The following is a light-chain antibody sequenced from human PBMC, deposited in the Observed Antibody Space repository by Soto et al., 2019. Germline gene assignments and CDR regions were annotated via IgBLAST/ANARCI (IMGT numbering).Light chain of an antibody. J-gene: IGKJ1*01. CDR1: QSISSY. CDR2: AAS. V-gene: IGKV1-39*01. Sequence: DIQMTQSPSSLSASVGDRVTITCRASQSISSYLNWYQQKPGKAPKLLIYAASSLQSGVPSRFSGSGSGTDFTLTISSLPPEDFATYYGQQSYSTPWTFGQWTKGEIK. CDR3: QQSYSTPWT.